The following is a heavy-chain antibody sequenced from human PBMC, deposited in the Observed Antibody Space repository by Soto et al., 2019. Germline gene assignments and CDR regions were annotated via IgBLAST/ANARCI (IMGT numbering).Heavy chain of an antibody. D-gene: IGHD4-4*01. CDR2: IYHSGST. V-gene: IGHV4-30-2*01. CDR1: GGSISSGGYS. CDR3: ARGMTTVTTLDY. J-gene: IGHJ4*02. Sequence: QLQLQESGSGLVKPSQTLSLTCAVSGGSISSGGYSWSWIRQPPGKGLEWIGYIYHSGSTYYNPALKSRVTISVDRSKTQFSLQLSSVTAADPAVYYGARGMTTVTTLDYWGQGTLVTVSS.